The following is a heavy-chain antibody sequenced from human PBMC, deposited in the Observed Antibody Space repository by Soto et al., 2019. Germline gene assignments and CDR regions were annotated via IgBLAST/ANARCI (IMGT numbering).Heavy chain of an antibody. CDR1: GGTFRSYA. V-gene: IGHV1-69*01. D-gene: IGHD3-22*01. CDR3: ARDGYYDSTHPGGY. CDR2: IIPIFGTA. J-gene: IGHJ4*02. Sequence: QVQLVQSGAEVKKPGSSVKVSCKASGGTFRSYAISWVRQAPGQGLEWMGGIIPIFGTANYAQKFQGRVTITADEYTRTAYMELSSLISEDTAVYYCARDGYYDSTHPGGYWGQGNLVTVSS.